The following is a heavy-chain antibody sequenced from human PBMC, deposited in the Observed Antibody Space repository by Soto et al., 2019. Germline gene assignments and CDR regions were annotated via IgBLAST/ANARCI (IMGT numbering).Heavy chain of an antibody. CDR1: GYTFSSYG. J-gene: IGHJ6*02. Sequence: QVQLVESGGGVVQPGRSLRLSCAASGYTFSSYGMHWVRQAPGKGLEWVAVIWYDGSNKYYADSVKGRFTITRDNSKNTVYLQTNSLRAEDTAVYYCAGDLNHYAAGSYPHSMDVWGQGTTVTVSS. CDR2: IWYDGSNK. D-gene: IGHD3-10*01. V-gene: IGHV3-33*01. CDR3: AGDLNHYAAGSYPHSMDV.